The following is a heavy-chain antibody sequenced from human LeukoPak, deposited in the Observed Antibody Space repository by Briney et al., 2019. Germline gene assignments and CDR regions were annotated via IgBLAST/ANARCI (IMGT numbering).Heavy chain of an antibody. Sequence: GGSLRLSCAASGFTFSSYSMTWVRQAPGKGLEWVSSISSSSSYIYYADSVKGRFTISRDNTKNSLNLQMDSLRAGDTAVYYCARGRYYDSSGYPFDAFDIWGQGTMVIVSS. CDR1: GFTFSSYS. J-gene: IGHJ3*02. D-gene: IGHD3-22*01. CDR3: ARGRYYDSSGYPFDAFDI. CDR2: ISSSSSYI. V-gene: IGHV3-21*01.